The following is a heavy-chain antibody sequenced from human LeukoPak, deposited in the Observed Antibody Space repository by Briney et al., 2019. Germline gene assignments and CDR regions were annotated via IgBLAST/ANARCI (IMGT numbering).Heavy chain of an antibody. CDR2: ISSSSSYI. D-gene: IGHD6-19*01. J-gene: IGHJ4*02. V-gene: IGHV3-21*01. CDR3: ARPDFAAVAGPTFDY. Sequence: GGSLILSCAASGFTFSSYSMNWVRQAPGKGLEWVSSISSSSSYIYYADSVKGRFTISRDNAKNSLYLQMNSLRAEDTAVYYCARPDFAAVAGPTFDYWGQGTLVTVSS. CDR1: GFTFSSYS.